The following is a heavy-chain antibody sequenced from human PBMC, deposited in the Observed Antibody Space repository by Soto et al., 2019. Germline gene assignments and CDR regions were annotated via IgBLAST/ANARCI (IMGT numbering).Heavy chain of an antibody. D-gene: IGHD4-4*01. CDR3: ARSRQEVTGECRSDC. Sequence: SETLSLTCTVSGGSISSGGYYWSWIRQHPGKGLESIGYIYYSGSTYYNPSLKSRVTISVDTSKNQFSLKLSSVTAAATAVYYCARSRQEVTGECRSDCWGQEPWSPSPQ. V-gene: IGHV4-31*03. J-gene: IGHJ4*01. CDR1: GGSISSGGYY. CDR2: IYYSGST.